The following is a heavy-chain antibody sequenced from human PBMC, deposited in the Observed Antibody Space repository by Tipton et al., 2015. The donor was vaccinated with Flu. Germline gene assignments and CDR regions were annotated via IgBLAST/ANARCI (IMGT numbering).Heavy chain of an antibody. V-gene: IGHV4-39*07. D-gene: IGHD1-1*01. Sequence: TLSLTCTVSGDSISTTIYYWGWVRPPPGKGLEWIGSIYYSGTTYYNPSLKSRVTISVDSSKNEFSLTLASLTAADTAVYYCARDLWNDRRAYYYYGVDVWGQGTTVTVSS. CDR2: IYYSGTT. CDR3: ARDLWNDRRAYYYYGVDV. CDR1: GDSISTTIYY. J-gene: IGHJ6*02.